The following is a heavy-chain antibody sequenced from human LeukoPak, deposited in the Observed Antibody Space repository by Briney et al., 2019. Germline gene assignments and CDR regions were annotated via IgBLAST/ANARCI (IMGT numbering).Heavy chain of an antibody. CDR1: GYTFTSYG. Sequence: APVKVSCKASGYTFTSYGISWVRQAPGQGREWMGWISAYNGNTNYAQKLQGRVTMTTDTSTTTAYMELRSLRSDDTAMYYCARDDCGGDCSNPSGTYDYWGQGTLVTVSS. CDR2: ISAYNGNT. V-gene: IGHV1-18*01. D-gene: IGHD2-21*02. J-gene: IGHJ4*02. CDR3: ARDDCGGDCSNPSGTYDY.